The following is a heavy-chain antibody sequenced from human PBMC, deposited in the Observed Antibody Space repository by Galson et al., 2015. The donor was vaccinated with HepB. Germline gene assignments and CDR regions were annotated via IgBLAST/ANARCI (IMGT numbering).Heavy chain of an antibody. CDR2: ISSYNGNT. Sequence: SVKVSCKASGYTFTNYDINWVRQAPGQGLEWMGWISSYNGNTNYAQKLQGRVTMTTDTSTSTAYTEVRSLRADDTAVYYCARHRVGWANDLTGSTTLFDYWGQGTLVTVSS. D-gene: IGHD1-7*01. J-gene: IGHJ4*02. CDR3: ARHRVGWANDLTGSTTLFDY. V-gene: IGHV1-18*04. CDR1: GYTFTNYD.